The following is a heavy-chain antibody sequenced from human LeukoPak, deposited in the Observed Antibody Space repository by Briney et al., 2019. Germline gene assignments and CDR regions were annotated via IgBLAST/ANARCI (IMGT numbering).Heavy chain of an antibody. Sequence: GASVKVSCKASGYTFTRYYIHWVRHAPGQGLEWMGWINPKSGSPNYAQRFQGRISMTRDTSISTVYLEVTSLRSDDTAVYYCARDDSSLTEVTAYDYWGQGTLVIVSS. CDR3: ARDDSSLTEVTAYDY. CDR1: GYTFTRYY. J-gene: IGHJ4*02. D-gene: IGHD2-21*02. V-gene: IGHV1-2*02. CDR2: INPKSGSP.